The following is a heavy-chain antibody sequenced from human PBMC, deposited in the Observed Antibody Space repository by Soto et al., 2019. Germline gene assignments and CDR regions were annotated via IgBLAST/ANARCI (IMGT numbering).Heavy chain of an antibody. CDR3: ARDRITGTRYYYYYYGMDV. CDR2: IIPIFGTA. CDR1: GGTFSSYA. D-gene: IGHD1-7*01. J-gene: IGHJ6*02. V-gene: IGHV1-69*13. Sequence: SVKVSCKASGGTFSSYAISWVRQAPGQGLEWMGGIIPIFGTANYAQKFQGRVTITADESTSTAYMELSSLRSEDTAVYYCARDRITGTRYYYYYYGMDVWGQGTTVTVSS.